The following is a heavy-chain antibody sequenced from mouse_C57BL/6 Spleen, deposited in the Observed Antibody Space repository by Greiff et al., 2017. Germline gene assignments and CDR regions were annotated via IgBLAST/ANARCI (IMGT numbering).Heavy chain of an antibody. CDR2: ISDGGSYT. CDR3: ARDRAQASFAY. V-gene: IGHV5-4*01. J-gene: IGHJ3*01. CDR1: GFTFSSYA. D-gene: IGHD3-2*02. Sequence: EVQVVESGGGLVKPGGSLKLSCAASGFTFSSYAMSWVRQTPEKRLEWVATISDGGSYTYYPDNVKGRFPISRDNAKNNLYLQMSHLKSEDTAMDYCARDRAQASFAYWGQGTLVTVSA.